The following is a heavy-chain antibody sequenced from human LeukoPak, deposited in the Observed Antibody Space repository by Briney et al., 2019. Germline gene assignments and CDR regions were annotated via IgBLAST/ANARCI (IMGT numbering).Heavy chain of an antibody. Sequence: ASVKVSCKASGYTFTSYDINWVRQAPGQGLEWMGWMNPNSGNTGYAQKFQGRVTMTRNTSISTAYMELSSLRSEDTAVYYCARGLKHYDFWSGYSRPYYMDVWGKGTTVTVSS. CDR1: GYTFTSYD. V-gene: IGHV1-8*01. D-gene: IGHD3-3*01. CDR3: ARGLKHYDFWSGYSRPYYMDV. CDR2: MNPNSGNT. J-gene: IGHJ6*03.